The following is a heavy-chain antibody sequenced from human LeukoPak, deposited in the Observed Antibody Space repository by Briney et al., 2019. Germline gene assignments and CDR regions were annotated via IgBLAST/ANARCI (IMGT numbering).Heavy chain of an antibody. Sequence: PGGSLRLSCAASGFTVSSTYMTWVRQAPGKGLEWVSLIYSGGSTYYADFVKGRFTISRDNSKNTLYLQMSSLRAEDTAVYYCAREVSRGTYYIDYWGQGTLVTVSS. D-gene: IGHD5/OR15-5a*01. CDR2: IYSGGST. J-gene: IGHJ4*02. CDR3: AREVSRGTYYIDY. CDR1: GFTVSSTY. V-gene: IGHV3-53*01.